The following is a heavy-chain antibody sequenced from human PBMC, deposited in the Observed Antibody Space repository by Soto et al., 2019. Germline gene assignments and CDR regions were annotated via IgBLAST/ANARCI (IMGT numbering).Heavy chain of an antibody. CDR2: IYYSGST. CDR3: TSASPSRKCGGNCYLPRPFDN. D-gene: IGHD2-21*02. V-gene: IGHV4-59*01. Sequence: SETLSLTCTVSGGSLSSYYWSWIRQPPGKGLEWIGYIYYSGSTNYNPSLKSRVTTSVDTSNNQLSLKLSSVTAADTAVYYCTSASPSRKCGGNCYLPRPFDNWGQGTMVTVSS. CDR1: GGSLSSYY. J-gene: IGHJ3*02.